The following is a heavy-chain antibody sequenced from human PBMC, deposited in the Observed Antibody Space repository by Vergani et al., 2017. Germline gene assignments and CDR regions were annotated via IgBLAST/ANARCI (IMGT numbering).Heavy chain of an antibody. CDR1: GFTVSSNY. CDR2: IYSGGST. J-gene: IGHJ5*02. D-gene: IGHD1-26*01. Sequence: EVQLVESGGGLVQPGGSLRLSCAAPGFTVSSNYMSWVRQAPGKGLGWVSVIYSGGSTYYADSLKGRFTISRDNSKNTLYLQMNSLRAEDTAVYYCARVLAHASGDWFDPWGQGTLVTVSS. V-gene: IGHV3-66*02. CDR3: ARVLAHASGDWFDP.